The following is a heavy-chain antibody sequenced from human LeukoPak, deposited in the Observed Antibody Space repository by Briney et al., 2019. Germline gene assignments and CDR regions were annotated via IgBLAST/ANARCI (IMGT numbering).Heavy chain of an antibody. Sequence: ASVKVSCTASGYSFSGFYMHWVRQAPGQGLEWMGCIIPNTGGTNYAQKFQGRVTMTRDTTISTAYMELSSLRSDDTAVYYCAREWLIVVTGTGHLDYWGQGTLVTVSS. V-gene: IGHV1-2*02. J-gene: IGHJ4*02. D-gene: IGHD6-19*01. CDR3: AREWLIVVTGTGHLDY. CDR2: IIPNTGGT. CDR1: GYSFSGFY.